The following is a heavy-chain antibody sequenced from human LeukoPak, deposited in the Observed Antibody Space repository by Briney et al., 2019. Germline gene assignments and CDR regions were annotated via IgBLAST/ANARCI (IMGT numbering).Heavy chain of an antibody. CDR3: AKGVVVAPDVTPFDY. CDR1: GFTFDDYD. J-gene: IGHJ4*02. CDR2: ISGRGASK. Sequence: PGGSLRLSCAVSGFTFDDYDMSWVRQAPGKGLEWVSGISGRGASKYYADFVKGRFTISRDNSKNTLYLQMNSLRAEDTAVYYYAKGVVVAPDVTPFDYWGQGTLVTVSS. V-gene: IGHV3-23*01. D-gene: IGHD2-2*01.